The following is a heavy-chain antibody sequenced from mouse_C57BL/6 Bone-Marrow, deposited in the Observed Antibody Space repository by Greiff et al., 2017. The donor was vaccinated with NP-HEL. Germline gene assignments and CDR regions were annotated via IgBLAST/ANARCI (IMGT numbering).Heavy chain of an antibody. CDR2: INPGSGGT. V-gene: IGHV1-54*01. J-gene: IGHJ1*03. CDR3: ARFYWYFDV. CDR1: GYAFTNYL. Sequence: LQESGAELVRPGTSVKVSCKASGYAFTNYLIEWVKQRPGQGLEWIGVINPGSGGTNYNEKFKGKATLTADKSSSTAYMQLSSLTSEDSAVYFCARFYWYFDVWGTGTTVTVSS.